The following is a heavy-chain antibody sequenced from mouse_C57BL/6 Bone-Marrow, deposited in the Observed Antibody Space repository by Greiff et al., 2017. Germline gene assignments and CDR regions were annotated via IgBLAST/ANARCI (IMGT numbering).Heavy chain of an antibody. V-gene: IGHV1-9*01. CDR1: GYTFTGYW. J-gene: IGHJ4*01. D-gene: IGHD3-1*01. Sequence: VQLQQSGAELMKPGASVKLSCKATGYTFTGYWIEWVKQRPGHGLEWIGEILPGSGCTNYNEKFKGKATFTADTSSNTAYMQLSSLTTEDSAIYYCARALPSGDYYAMDYWGQGTSVTVSS. CDR2: ILPGSGCT. CDR3: ARALPSGDYYAMDY.